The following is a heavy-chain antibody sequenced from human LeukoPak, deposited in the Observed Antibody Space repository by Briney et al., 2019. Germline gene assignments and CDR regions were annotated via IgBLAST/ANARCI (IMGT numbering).Heavy chain of an antibody. D-gene: IGHD3-10*01. CDR2: ISISSTYT. V-gene: IGHV3-21*01. CDR1: GFTFSSYN. CDR3: ARAISMVRGVDY. J-gene: IGHJ4*02. Sequence: GGSLRLSCAASGFTFSSYNMNWVRQAPGKGLEWVSSISISSTYTYYADSVKGRFTISRDNAKNSLYLQMNSLRAEDTAVYYCARAISMVRGVDYWGQGTLVTVSS.